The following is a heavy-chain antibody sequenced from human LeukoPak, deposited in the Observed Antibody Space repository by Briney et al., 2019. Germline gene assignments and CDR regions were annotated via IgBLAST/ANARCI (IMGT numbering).Heavy chain of an antibody. D-gene: IGHD6-13*01. CDR3: TRAAPYGTSWYGKNDY. CDR2: FVRGST. V-gene: IGHV3-23*01. Sequence: PGGSLRLSCAASGFTLSSYPMNWVRQAPGKGLEWVSTFVRGSTYYADTVQGRFTISRDSSKNTLYLQMNSLRADDTALYFCTRAAPYGTSWYGKNDYWGRGTLVAVSS. J-gene: IGHJ4*02. CDR1: GFTLSSYP.